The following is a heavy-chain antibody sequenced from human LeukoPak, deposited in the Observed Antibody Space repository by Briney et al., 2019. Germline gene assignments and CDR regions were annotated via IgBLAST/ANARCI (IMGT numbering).Heavy chain of an antibody. CDR1: GFSFSSYA. J-gene: IGHJ4*02. Sequence: GGSLRLSCSASGFSFSSYAMGCVRQAPGKGLEWISSISASGGSTYYTDSVKGRLTMSRDNSKNTLYLQMDRLKVDDTATYYCAKGQTSSSCRWLDHWGQGTLVTVFS. D-gene: IGHD2-2*01. CDR3: AKGQTSSSCRWLDH. CDR2: ISASGGST. V-gene: IGHV3-23*01.